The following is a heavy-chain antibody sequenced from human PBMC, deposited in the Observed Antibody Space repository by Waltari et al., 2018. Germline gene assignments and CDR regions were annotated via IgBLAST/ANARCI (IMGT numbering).Heavy chain of an antibody. CDR1: GYTFTGYY. D-gene: IGHD3-22*01. CDR3: AKEMGYDSSGYYHDY. CDR2: INPNSGGT. V-gene: IGHV1-2*06. Sequence: QVQLVQSGAEVKKPGASVKVSCKASGYTFTGYYMHWVRQAPGQGLEWMGRINPNSGGTNYAQKFQGRVTMTRDTSISTAYMELSRLRSDDTAVYYCAKEMGYDSSGYYHDYWGQGTLFTVSS. J-gene: IGHJ4*02.